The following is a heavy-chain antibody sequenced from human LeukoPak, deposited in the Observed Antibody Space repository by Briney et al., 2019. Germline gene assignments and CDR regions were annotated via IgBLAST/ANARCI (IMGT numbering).Heavy chain of an antibody. J-gene: IGHJ3*02. D-gene: IGHD2-2*01. V-gene: IGHV4-59*01. CDR2: IYYSGST. CDR1: GGSISSDY. Sequence: PSETLSLTCTVSGGSISSDYWSWIRQPPGKGLEWIGYIYYSGSTNYNPSLKSRVTISVDTSKNQFSLRLSSVTAADTAVYYCARDCSSTCSDAFDIWGQGTMVTVSS. CDR3: ARDCSSTCSDAFDI.